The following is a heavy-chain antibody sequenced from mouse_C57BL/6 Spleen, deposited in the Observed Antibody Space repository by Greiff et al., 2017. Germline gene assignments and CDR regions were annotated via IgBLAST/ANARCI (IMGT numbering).Heavy chain of an antibody. J-gene: IGHJ3*01. V-gene: IGHV5-4*01. Sequence: EVKLVESGGGLVKPGGSLKLSCAASGFTFSSYAMSWVRQTPEKRLEWVATISDGGSYTYYPDNVKGRFTISRDNAKNNLYLQMSHLKSEDTAMYYCARDRGSSYSWFAYWGQGTLVTVSA. CDR1: GFTFSSYA. D-gene: IGHD1-1*01. CDR3: ARDRGSSYSWFAY. CDR2: ISDGGSYT.